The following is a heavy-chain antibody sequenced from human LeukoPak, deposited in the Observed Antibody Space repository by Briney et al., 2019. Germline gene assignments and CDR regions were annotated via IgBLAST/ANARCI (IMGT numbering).Heavy chain of an antibody. Sequence: SQTLSLTCAVSGGSISSGGYSWSWIRQPPGKGLEWIGYIYHSGSTYYNPSLKSRVTISVDRSKNQFSLNLNSVTAADTAVYYCARVGFGEYYFDYWGQGTLVTVSS. D-gene: IGHD3-10*01. CDR3: ARVGFGEYYFDY. V-gene: IGHV4-30-2*01. CDR1: GGSISSGGYS. CDR2: IYHSGST. J-gene: IGHJ4*02.